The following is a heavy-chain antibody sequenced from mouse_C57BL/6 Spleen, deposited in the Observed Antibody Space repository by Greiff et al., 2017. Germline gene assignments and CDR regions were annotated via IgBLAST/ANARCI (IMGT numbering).Heavy chain of an antibody. D-gene: IGHD1-1*01. CDR3: ARSHYGSSYDAMDY. V-gene: IGHV1-4*01. CDR2: INPSSGYT. J-gene: IGHJ4*01. CDR1: GYTFTSYT. Sequence: VQLQQSGAELARPGASVKMSCKASGYTFTSYTMPWVKQRPGQGLEWIGYINPSSGYTKYNQKFKDKATLTADKSSSTAYMQLSSLTSEDSAVYYCARSHYGSSYDAMDYWGQGTSVTVSS.